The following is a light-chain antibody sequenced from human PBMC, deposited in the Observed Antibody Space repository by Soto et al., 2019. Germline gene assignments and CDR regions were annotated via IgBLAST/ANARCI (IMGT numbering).Light chain of an antibody. CDR2: DAI. CDR1: QDINND. V-gene: IGKV1-6*01. CDR3: FQDFNYPRT. Sequence: AIPLTQSPSSLSAAVGDRVTITCRASQDINNDVAWFQQRPGRAPKLLIYDAINVQSGVPSRFSGSGSGAYFSLTISSLQPEDFATYYCFQDFNYPRTFGPGTKVDI. J-gene: IGKJ3*01.